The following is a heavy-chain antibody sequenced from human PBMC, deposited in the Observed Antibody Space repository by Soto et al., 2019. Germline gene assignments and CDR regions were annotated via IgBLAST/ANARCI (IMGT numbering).Heavy chain of an antibody. J-gene: IGHJ3*02. V-gene: IGHV4-30-2*01. D-gene: IGHD1-1*01. CDR2: IYHSGST. CDR1: GGSISSGGYS. CDR3: ARDGWNDGGGAFDI. Sequence: QLQLQESGSGLVKPSQTLSLTCAVSGGSISSGGYSWSWIRQPPGKGLEWIGYIYHSGSTYYNPSLKSRVTISVDRSKNQFSLKLSSVTAADTAVYYCARDGWNDGGGAFDIWGQGTMVTVSS.